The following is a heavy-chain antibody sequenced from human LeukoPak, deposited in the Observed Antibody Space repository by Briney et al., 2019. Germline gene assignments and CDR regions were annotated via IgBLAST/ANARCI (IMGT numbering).Heavy chain of an antibody. Sequence: ASVKVSCKASGYTFTGYYMHWVRQAPGQGLEWMGWINPNSGGTNYAQKFQGRVTMTRDTSISTAYMELSRLRSDDTAVYYCARSDTAMVTSFDYWGQGTLVTVSS. CDR3: ARSDTAMVTSFDY. J-gene: IGHJ4*02. D-gene: IGHD5-18*01. CDR1: GYTFTGYY. V-gene: IGHV1-2*02. CDR2: INPNSGGT.